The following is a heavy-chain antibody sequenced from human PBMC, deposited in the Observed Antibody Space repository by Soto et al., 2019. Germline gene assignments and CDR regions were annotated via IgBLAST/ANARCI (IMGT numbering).Heavy chain of an antibody. V-gene: IGHV3-30-3*01. Sequence: GGSLRLSCAASGFTFSSYAMHWVRQAPGKGLEWVAVISYDGSNKYYADSVKGRFTISRDNSKNTLYLQMNSLRAEDTAVDYCAREGFLFGAFDIWGQGTMVTVSS. J-gene: IGHJ3*02. CDR1: GFTFSSYA. D-gene: IGHD2-21*01. CDR3: AREGFLFGAFDI. CDR2: ISYDGSNK.